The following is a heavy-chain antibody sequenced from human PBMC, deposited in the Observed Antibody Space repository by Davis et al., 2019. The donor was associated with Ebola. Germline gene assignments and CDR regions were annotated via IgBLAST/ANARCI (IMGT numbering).Heavy chain of an antibody. J-gene: IGHJ6*02. D-gene: IGHD2-2*01. CDR1: GGSISSYY. CDR2: IYYSGST. V-gene: IGHV4-59*08. Sequence: SETLSLTCTVSGGSISSYYWSWIRQPPGKGLEWIGYIYYSGSTNYNPSLKSRVTISVDTSKNQFSLKLSSVTAADTAVYYCARHFTSHWGYYYGMDVWGQGTTVTVSS. CDR3: ARHFTSHWGYYYGMDV.